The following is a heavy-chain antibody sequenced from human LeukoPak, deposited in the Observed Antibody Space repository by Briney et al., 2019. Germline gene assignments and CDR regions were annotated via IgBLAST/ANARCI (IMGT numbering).Heavy chain of an antibody. J-gene: IGHJ4*02. D-gene: IGHD7-27*01. CDR2: IYSGGST. Sequence: GGSLRLSCAASGFTVSSNYMSWVRQAPGKGLEWVSIIYSGGSTYYADSVKGRFTISRDNPKNTLYLQMNSLRAEDTAVYYCARRPPTNWGLDYWGQGTLVTVSS. CDR1: GFTVSSNY. V-gene: IGHV3-53*01. CDR3: ARRPPTNWGLDY.